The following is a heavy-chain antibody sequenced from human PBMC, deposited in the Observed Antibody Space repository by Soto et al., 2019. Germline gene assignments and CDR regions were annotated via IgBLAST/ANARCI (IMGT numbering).Heavy chain of an antibody. CDR2: ISWNSGSI. D-gene: IGHD3-3*01. CDR3: AKDMWVRDFWSAPDAFDI. V-gene: IGHV3-9*01. J-gene: IGHJ3*02. Sequence: GGSLRLSCAASGFTFDDYAMHWVRQAPGKGLEWVSGISWNSGSIGYADSVKGRFTISRDNAKNSLYLQMNSLRAEDTALYYCAKDMWVRDFWSAPDAFDIWGQGTTVTVSS. CDR1: GFTFDDYA.